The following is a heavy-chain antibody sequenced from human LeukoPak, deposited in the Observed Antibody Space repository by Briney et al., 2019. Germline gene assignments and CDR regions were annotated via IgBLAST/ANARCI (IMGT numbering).Heavy chain of an antibody. Sequence: GGSLRLSCAASGFTLSSFAMHWVRQAPGKGLEWVAVMSYDGSNKYYADSVRGRFTISRDNSKNTLYLQMNSLRAEDTAMYYCARDLWSSSQRGYFDYWGQGTLVTVSS. D-gene: IGHD6-13*01. CDR2: MSYDGSNK. CDR3: ARDLWSSSQRGYFDY. V-gene: IGHV3-30-3*01. J-gene: IGHJ4*02. CDR1: GFTLSSFA.